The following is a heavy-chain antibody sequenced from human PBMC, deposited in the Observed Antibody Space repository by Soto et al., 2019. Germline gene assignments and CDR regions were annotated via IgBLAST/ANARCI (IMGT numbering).Heavy chain of an antibody. J-gene: IGHJ4*02. CDR3: AKDYYYGSGSYYQFDY. Sequence: GGSLSLSCAASGFTFSSYSMNWVRQAPGKGLVWFSSISSSSNNTFYADSVKGRFTISRDNSKITLYLQMNSLRAEDTAVYYCAKDYYYGSGSYYQFDYWGQGTLVTVSS. CDR2: ISSSSNNT. V-gene: IGHV3-21*04. D-gene: IGHD3-10*01. CDR1: GFTFSSYS.